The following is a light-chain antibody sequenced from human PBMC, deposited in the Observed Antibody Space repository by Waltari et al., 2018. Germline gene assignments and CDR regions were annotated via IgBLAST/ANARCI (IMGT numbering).Light chain of an antibody. J-gene: IGKJ4*02. Sequence: DIQMTQSPSTLSASVGDRVTITCRASQSITRWLARYQQKAGKAPKLLIYKASILESGVPSRFSGGGSGTEFTLTISSLQPDDFETYYCQHYDSYSATFGRGTKVEIK. CDR2: KAS. CDR3: QHYDSYSAT. CDR1: QSITRW. V-gene: IGKV1-5*03.